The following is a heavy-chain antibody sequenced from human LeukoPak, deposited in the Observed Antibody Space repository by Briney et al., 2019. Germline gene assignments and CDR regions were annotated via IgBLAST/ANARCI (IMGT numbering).Heavy chain of an antibody. CDR1: GGTFSSYA. V-gene: IGHV1-69*01. Sequence: SGVKVSCKASGGTFSSYANRWVGQAPGEGREGMGGIIDIFGPANYVKRFQGRVTITADESPSTAYMELSSLRSEDKAVYHCARDLSTTGLVPPYSSYMAVWGKGTTVTASS. J-gene: IGHJ6*03. CDR2: IIDIFGPA. CDR3: ARDLSTTGLVPPYSSYMAV. D-gene: IGHD1-1*01.